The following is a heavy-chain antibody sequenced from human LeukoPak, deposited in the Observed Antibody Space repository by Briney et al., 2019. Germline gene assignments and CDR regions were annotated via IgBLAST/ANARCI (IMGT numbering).Heavy chain of an antibody. V-gene: IGHV4-30-4*01. CDR3: ARVSGGDTDFDY. CDR2: IYYSGST. J-gene: IGHJ4*02. Sequence: PSETLSLTCTVSGGSISSGDYYWSWIRQPPGKGLEWIGYIYYSGSTYYNPSLKSRVTISVDTSKNQFSLKLSSVTAADTAVYYCARVSGGDTDFDYRGQGTLVTVSS. D-gene: IGHD5-18*01. CDR1: GGSISSGDYY.